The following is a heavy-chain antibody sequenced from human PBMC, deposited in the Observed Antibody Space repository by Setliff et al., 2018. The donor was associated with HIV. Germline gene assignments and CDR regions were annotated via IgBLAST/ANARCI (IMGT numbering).Heavy chain of an antibody. CDR2: INHSGST. CDR3: ARGARTPLSGYYHDYNGMDV. V-gene: IGHV4-34*01. D-gene: IGHD6-25*01. CDR1: GGSFSAYY. J-gene: IGHJ6*02. Sequence: SETLSLTCAVYGGSFSAYYWTWIRQPPGKGLEWIGEINHSGSTNFNPSLKSRVTISVDTSKNQFSLKLSSVTAADTAVYYCARGARTPLSGYYHDYNGMDVWGQGTTVTVSS.